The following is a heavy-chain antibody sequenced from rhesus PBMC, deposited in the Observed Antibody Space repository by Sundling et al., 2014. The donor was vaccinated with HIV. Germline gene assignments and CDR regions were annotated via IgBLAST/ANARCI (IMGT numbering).Heavy chain of an antibody. D-gene: IGHD6-31*01. J-gene: IGHJ4*01. CDR3: ATDNSRWSWYYFDY. CDR2: IYGSSTTT. V-gene: IGHV4S10*01. Sequence: QLQLQESGPGVVKPSETLSLTCAVSGGSISDSYRWSWIRQPPGKGLEWIGYIYGSSTTTNYKPSLKSRVTISKDTSKNLFSLNLSSVTATDTAVYYCATDNSRWSWYYFDYWGQGVLVTVSS. CDR1: GGSISDSYR.